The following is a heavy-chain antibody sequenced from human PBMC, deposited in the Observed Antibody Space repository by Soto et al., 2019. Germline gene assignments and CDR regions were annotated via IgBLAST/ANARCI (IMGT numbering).Heavy chain of an antibody. J-gene: IGHJ4*02. D-gene: IGHD2-2*01. V-gene: IGHV3-21*01. CDR2: ISSSSSYI. Sequence: PGGSLRLSCAASGFTFSSYSMNWVRQAPGKGLEWVSSISSSSSYIYYADSVKGRFTISRDNAKNSLYLQMNSLRAEDTAVYYCASGLNCSSTSCYAFDYWGQGTLVTVS. CDR1: GFTFSSYS. CDR3: ASGLNCSSTSCYAFDY.